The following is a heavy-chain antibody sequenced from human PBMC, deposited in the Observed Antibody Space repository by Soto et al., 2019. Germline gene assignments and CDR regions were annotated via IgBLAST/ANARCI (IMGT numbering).Heavy chain of an antibody. CDR3: MSLVGVIATPPYLDV. CDR1: GVTFRGSA. D-gene: IGHD2-21*01. CDR2: IRSKANNYAT. Sequence: PGGSLRLSCAASGVTFRGSAMHWVRQASGKGLEWVGRIRSKANNYATAYAASVKGRFTISRDDSKNTAYLQMNSLKTEDTAVNYCMSLVGVIATPPYLDVGGKGTAVTVSS. V-gene: IGHV3-73*01. J-gene: IGHJ6*03.